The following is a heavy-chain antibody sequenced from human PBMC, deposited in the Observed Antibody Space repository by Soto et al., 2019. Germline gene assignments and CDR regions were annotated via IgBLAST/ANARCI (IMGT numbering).Heavy chain of an antibody. V-gene: IGHV3-9*01. CDR3: AREGSGFSGYMDV. D-gene: IGHD3-10*01. J-gene: IGHJ6*03. CDR2: ITWHSDGM. CDR1: GFNFNDHG. Sequence: EVQLVESGGGLVQPGRSLRISCIASGFNFNDHGMHWVRQAPGKGLEWVSGITWHSDGMGYADSVKGRFTITRDNAKNALYLQMNSMRVEDTALYYCAREGSGFSGYMDVWGKGTTVTVSS.